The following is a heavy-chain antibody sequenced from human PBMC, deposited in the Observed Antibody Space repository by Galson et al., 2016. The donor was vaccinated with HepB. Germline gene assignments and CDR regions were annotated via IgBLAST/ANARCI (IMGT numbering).Heavy chain of an antibody. Sequence: SLRLSCAGSGFSLSTYWMVWVRQAPGKGLEWVANINRDGSEKYSVEGRFSISRDNAKNSLYLQMDSLRAGDTAVYYCARDVGYETLDYWGQGTLVTVSS. V-gene: IGHV3-7*01. D-gene: IGHD2-2*01. CDR3: ARDVGYETLDY. CDR2: INRDGSEK. J-gene: IGHJ4*02. CDR1: GFSLSTYW.